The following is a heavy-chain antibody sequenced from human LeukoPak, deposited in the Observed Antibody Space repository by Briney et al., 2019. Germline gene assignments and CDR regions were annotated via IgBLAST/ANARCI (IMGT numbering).Heavy chain of an antibody. V-gene: IGHV3-30*04. CDR3: ARDPFDY. J-gene: IGHJ4*02. Sequence: GGSLRLSCAASGFTFSSYAMHWVRQAPGKGLEWVAVISYDGSNKYYADSVKGRFTISRDNSKNTLYLQMNSLRAEDTAVYYCARDPFDYWGQGTLVTVSS. CDR2: ISYDGSNK. CDR1: GFTFSSYA.